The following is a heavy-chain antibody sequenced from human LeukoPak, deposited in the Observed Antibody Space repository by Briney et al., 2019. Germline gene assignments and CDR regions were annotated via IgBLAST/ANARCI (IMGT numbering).Heavy chain of an antibody. CDR1: GVSMSAYQ. D-gene: IGHD2-21*01. CDR2: INTKGET. Sequence: SETLPLTCTVSGVSMSAYQWSWVRQSPEKGLEWIGCINTKGETSYNPSLKSRVTTSVDTSKSQFSLRLTSVTAADTAVYYCATSNDAKIAPFDHWGQGAPVTVSS. J-gene: IGHJ4*01. V-gene: IGHV4-4*09. CDR3: ATSNDAKIAPFDH.